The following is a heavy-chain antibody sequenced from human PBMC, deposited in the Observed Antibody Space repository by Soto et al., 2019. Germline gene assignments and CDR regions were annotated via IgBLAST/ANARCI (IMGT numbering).Heavy chain of an antibody. D-gene: IGHD3-16*02. Sequence: PSETLSLTCAVYGGSFSGYYWSWIRQPLGKGLEWIGEINHSGSTNYNPSLKSRVTISVDTSKNQFSLKLSSVTAADTAVYYCARGKLSDYAWGSYRYHFDYWGQGAVVTVYS. J-gene: IGHJ4*02. V-gene: IGHV4-34*01. CDR1: GGSFSGYY. CDR2: INHSGST. CDR3: ARGKLSDYAWGSYRYHFDY.